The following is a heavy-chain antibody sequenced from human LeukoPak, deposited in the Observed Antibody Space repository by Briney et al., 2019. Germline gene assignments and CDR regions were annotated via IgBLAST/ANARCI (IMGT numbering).Heavy chain of an antibody. J-gene: IGHJ5*02. CDR3: ARSSSSSWYWFDP. D-gene: IGHD6-13*01. CDR2: IIPILGIA. Sequence: SVKVSCKASGGTFSSYATSWVRQAPGQGLEWMGRIIPILGIANYAQKFQGRVTITADKSTSTAYMELSSLRSEDTAVYYCARSSSSSWYWFDPWGQGTLVTVSS. CDR1: GGTFSSYA. V-gene: IGHV1-69*04.